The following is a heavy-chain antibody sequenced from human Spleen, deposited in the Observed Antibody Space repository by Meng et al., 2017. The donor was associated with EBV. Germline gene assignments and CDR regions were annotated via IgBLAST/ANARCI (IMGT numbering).Heavy chain of an antibody. V-gene: IGHV4-34*01. J-gene: IGHJ4*02. CDR2: VNPGVNS. CDR3: VRGLEYSSGSGDY. Sequence: QWQLRHGGEGLLKPSETLSLTCAVYGGSFSDYYWGWIRQPPGKGLEWIGEVNPGVNSNYNPSLKSRVTISVDTSKNELSLKVTSVTAADTAVYYCVRGLEYSSGSGDYWGQGTLVTVSS. CDR1: GGSFSDYY. D-gene: IGHD6-19*01.